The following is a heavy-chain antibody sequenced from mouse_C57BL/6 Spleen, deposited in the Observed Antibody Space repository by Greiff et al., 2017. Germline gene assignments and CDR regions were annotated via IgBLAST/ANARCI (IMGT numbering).Heavy chain of an antibody. CDR2: INPNNGGT. D-gene: IGHD1-1*01. J-gene: IGHJ3*01. CDR3: ARRGDYYGSSGFAY. V-gene: IGHV1-26*01. CDR1: GYTFTDYY. Sequence: EVQLQQSGPELVKPGASVKISCKASGYTFTDYYMNWVKQCHGKSLEWIGDINPNNGGTSYNQKFKGKATLTVDKSSSTAYMELRSLTSEDSAVYYWARRGDYYGSSGFAYWGQGTLVTVSA.